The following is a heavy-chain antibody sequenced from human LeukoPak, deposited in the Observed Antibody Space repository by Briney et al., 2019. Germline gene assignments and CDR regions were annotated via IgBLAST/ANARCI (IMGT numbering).Heavy chain of an antibody. J-gene: IGHJ4*02. Sequence: GGSLRLSCAASGFSFPNYWMHWVRQAPGKGLVWVSRINRDGLTTNYADSVKGRFTISRDNAKNTLYLQMNILRVEDTAVYYCARGPPYGGGYYVGDYWGQGSLVTVSS. D-gene: IGHD6-19*01. CDR1: GFSFPNYW. CDR2: INRDGLTT. CDR3: ARGPPYGGGYYVGDY. V-gene: IGHV3-74*01.